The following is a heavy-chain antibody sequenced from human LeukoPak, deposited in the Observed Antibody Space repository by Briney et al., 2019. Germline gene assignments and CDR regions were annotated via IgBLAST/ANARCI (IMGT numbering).Heavy chain of an antibody. J-gene: IGHJ6*03. CDR3: ARDEGDYYYYYMDV. CDR2: ISSSGSTI. V-gene: IGHV3-11*01. CDR1: GFTFSDYY. Sequence: GGSLRLSCAASGFTFSDYYMSWIRQAPGKGLEWVSYISSSGSTIYYADSVKGRFTISRDNAKNSLYLQMNSLRAEDTAVYYCARDEGDYYYYYMDVWGKGTTVTVSS.